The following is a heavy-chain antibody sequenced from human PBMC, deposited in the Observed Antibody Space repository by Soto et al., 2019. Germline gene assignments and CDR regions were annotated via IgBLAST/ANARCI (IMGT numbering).Heavy chain of an antibody. CDR1: GGSINSADYY. D-gene: IGHD3-16*01. CDR2: IYHSGSI. Sequence: SETLSLTCPVSGGSINSADYYWSWIRQPPGKGLEWIGYIYHSGSIYYNPSLRSRLTISVDTSKNQFSLKLSSVTAADTAVYYCAAVAPRKLTFPFYGVDVWGQGTTVTVSS. J-gene: IGHJ6*02. V-gene: IGHV4-30-4*01. CDR3: AAVAPRKLTFPFYGVDV.